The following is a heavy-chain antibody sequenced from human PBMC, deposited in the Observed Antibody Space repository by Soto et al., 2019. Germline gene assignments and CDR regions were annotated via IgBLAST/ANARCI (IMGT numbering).Heavy chain of an antibody. J-gene: IGHJ4*02. V-gene: IGHV4-39*01. CDR2: IYYSGST. CDR3: ARHAFWSVDFWSGYELDY. D-gene: IGHD3-3*01. Sequence: QLQLQESGPGLVKPSETLSLTCTVSGGSISSSSYYWGWIRQPPGKGLEWIGSIYYSGSTYYNPSLESRVTISVDTSKNQFSLKLSSVTAADTAVYYCARHAFWSVDFWSGYELDYWGQGTLVTVSS. CDR1: GGSISSSSYY.